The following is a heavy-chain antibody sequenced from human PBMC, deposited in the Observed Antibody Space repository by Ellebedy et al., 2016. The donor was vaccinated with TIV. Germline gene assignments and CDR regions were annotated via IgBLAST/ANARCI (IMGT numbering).Heavy chain of an antibody. CDR2: IYYSGST. V-gene: IGHV4-61*01. D-gene: IGHD3-10*01. CDR3: AREDYYGSGSYYKGGDDYYYYGMDV. CDR1: GGSVSSGSYY. Sequence: MPSETLSLTCTVSGGSVSSGSYYWSWIRQPPGKGLEWIGYIYYSGSTNYNPSLKSRVTISVDTSKNQFSLKLSSVTAADTAVYYCAREDYYGSGSYYKGGDDYYYYGMDVWGQGTTVTVSS. J-gene: IGHJ6*02.